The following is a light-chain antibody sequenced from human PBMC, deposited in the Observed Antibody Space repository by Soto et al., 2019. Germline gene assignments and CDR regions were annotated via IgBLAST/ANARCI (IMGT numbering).Light chain of an antibody. J-gene: IGKJ1*01. V-gene: IGKV3-20*01. CDR2: GAF. CDR1: QSVDSSH. Sequence: EIVLTQSPGTLSLSPGERATLSCRASQSVDSSHLAWYQQKPGQAPRLLVHGAFRRATGIPDRFSGSGSGTDFTLTISRLEPEDFAVYYCQQYGSSPQTFGQGTKVEVK. CDR3: QQYGSSPQT.